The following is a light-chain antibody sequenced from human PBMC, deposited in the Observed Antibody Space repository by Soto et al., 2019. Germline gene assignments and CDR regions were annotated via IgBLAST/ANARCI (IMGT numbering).Light chain of an antibody. Sequence: SYELTQPPSVSVAPGQTARISCGGNNVGSARVHWYQQRAGQAPVQVLYDDSDRPSGIPERFSGSNSGTSATLIISRVEAGDEADYYCQVWDSSSALVVFGGGTKLTVL. J-gene: IGLJ2*01. CDR1: NVGSAR. CDR3: QVWDSSSALVV. V-gene: IGLV3-21*02. CDR2: DDS.